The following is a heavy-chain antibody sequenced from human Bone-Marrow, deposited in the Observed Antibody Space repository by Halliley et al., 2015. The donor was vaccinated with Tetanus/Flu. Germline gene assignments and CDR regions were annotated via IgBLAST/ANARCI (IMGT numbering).Heavy chain of an antibody. V-gene: IGHV3-74*01. D-gene: IGHD6-19*01. CDR1: GFTFSSYW. J-gene: IGHJ4*02. CDR2: INSDGTTS. Sequence: SLRLSCEASGFTFSSYWMHWVRQAPGKGLVWVSHINSDGTTSNYADSVKGRFTISRDNSKNTVYLQMDILRAEDVAIYYCATDHRSNGWPTFEHWGQGTLVTVSS. CDR3: ATDHRSNGWPTFEH.